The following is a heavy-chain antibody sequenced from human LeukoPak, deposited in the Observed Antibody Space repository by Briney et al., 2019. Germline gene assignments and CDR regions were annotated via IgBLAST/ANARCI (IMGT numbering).Heavy chain of an antibody. CDR1: GDSISSGDFY. D-gene: IGHD5-18*01. CDR3: ARDRAVDAGGIDF. V-gene: IGHV4-30-4*01. J-gene: IGHJ4*02. Sequence: PSETLSLTCTVSGDSISSGDFYWSWVRQPPGKGLEWIAYIHHSGSAFCSRSLKRRVTISVDSSKNQFSLRLTSVTAADTAVYFCARDRAVDAGGIDFWGQGTLVTVSP. CDR2: IHHSGSA.